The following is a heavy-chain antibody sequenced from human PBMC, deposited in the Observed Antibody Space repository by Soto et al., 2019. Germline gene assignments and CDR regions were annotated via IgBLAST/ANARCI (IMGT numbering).Heavy chain of an antibody. CDR1: GFSLSTSGVG. J-gene: IGHJ4*02. D-gene: IGHD3-9*01. CDR2: IYWDDSK. Sequence: QITLKESGPTLVRPTQTLTLTCAFSGFSLSTSGVGVGWIRQPPGKALEWLAVIYWDDSKHYSPSLRSRLTITKDTSKNQVVITMTNMDPKDTGTYYCAHKGPEDWPLDYWGQGTLVTVSS. CDR3: AHKGPEDWPLDY. V-gene: IGHV2-5*02.